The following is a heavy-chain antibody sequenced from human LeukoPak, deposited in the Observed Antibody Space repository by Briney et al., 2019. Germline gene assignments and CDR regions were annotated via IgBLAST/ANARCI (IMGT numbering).Heavy chain of an antibody. CDR1: GLPITDFA. Sequence: GGSLRLSCVASGLPITDFAMHWVRQAPGKGLEWVSLISGDGVSTFYTDSVRGRFSISRDNTKNSLYLEMNSLRTEDTAMYYCAKESGKFDYWGQGTLVAVSS. CDR3: AKESGKFDY. J-gene: IGHJ4*02. V-gene: IGHV3-43*02. CDR2: ISGDGVST.